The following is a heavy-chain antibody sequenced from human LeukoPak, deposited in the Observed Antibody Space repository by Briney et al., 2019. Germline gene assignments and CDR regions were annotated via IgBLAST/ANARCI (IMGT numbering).Heavy chain of an antibody. CDR1: GGSISSYY. CDR3: ARVEAYVPALHYYYMDV. D-gene: IGHD2-2*01. V-gene: IGHV4-59*01. J-gene: IGHJ6*03. CDR2: IYYSGST. Sequence: SETLSLTCTVSGGSISSYYWSWIRQPPGKGLEWIGYIYYSGSTNYNPSLKSRVTISVDTSKNQFSLKLSTVTAADTVVYYCARVEAYVPALHYYYMDVWGKGTTVTVSS.